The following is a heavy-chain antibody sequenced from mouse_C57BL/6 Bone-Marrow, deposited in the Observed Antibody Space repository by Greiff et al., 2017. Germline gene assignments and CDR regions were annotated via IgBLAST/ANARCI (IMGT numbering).Heavy chain of an antibody. J-gene: IGHJ4*01. CDR1: GFNIKDYY. V-gene: IGHV14-1*01. CDR3: TTSGGIYYDLYYAMDY. Sequence: EVQLQQSGAELVRPGASVKLSCTASGFNIKDYYMHWVKQRPEQGLEWIGRIDPEDGDTEYAPKFQGKATMTADTSSNTAYLQLSSLTSEDTAVYYCTTSGGIYYDLYYAMDYWGQGTSVTVSS. CDR2: IDPEDGDT. D-gene: IGHD2-4*01.